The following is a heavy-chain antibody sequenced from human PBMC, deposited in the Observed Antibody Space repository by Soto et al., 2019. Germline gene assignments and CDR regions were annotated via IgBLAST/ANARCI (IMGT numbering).Heavy chain of an antibody. J-gene: IGHJ4*01. D-gene: IGHD2-21*02. CDR1: GGSIKNTNYH. Sequence: PSETLSLTGSVSGGSIKNTNYHWGWIRQPPGKGLEWIGTFYYRGATDYNPSLKSRVTISVDTSKNQLSLNLSSVTATDTAVYYCFGVLAATLDYWGQGTLVTVSS. V-gene: IGHV4-39*01. CDR2: FYYRGAT. CDR3: FGVLAATLDY.